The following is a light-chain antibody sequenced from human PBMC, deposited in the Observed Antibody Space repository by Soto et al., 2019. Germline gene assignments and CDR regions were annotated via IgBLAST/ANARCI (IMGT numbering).Light chain of an antibody. CDR3: QQYNFYTWT. CDR2: RAS. Sequence: DIQMTQSPSTLSASMGDRVTITCRASQEIDIWVAWYHQKPWKAPKFLISRASILESGVPSRFSGSGSGPEFTLTSSSLQPDDFATYYCQQYNFYTWTFGQGTKVEIK. CDR1: QEIDIW. J-gene: IGKJ1*01. V-gene: IGKV1-5*03.